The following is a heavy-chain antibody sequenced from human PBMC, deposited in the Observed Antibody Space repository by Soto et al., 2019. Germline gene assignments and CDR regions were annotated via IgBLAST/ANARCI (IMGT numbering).Heavy chain of an antibody. CDR2: IYSAGYT. J-gene: IGHJ4*02. CDR3: AREFAGYSSGTFDY. Sequence: GGSLRLSCAASGFTVSSSFMSWVRQAPGKGLEWVSVIYSAGYTYYADSLKGRFTISRDISKNMVYLQMDSLRADDTAVYYCAREFAGYSSGTFDYSGQGTLVTVSS. CDR1: GFTVSSSF. D-gene: IGHD6-19*01. V-gene: IGHV3-53*01.